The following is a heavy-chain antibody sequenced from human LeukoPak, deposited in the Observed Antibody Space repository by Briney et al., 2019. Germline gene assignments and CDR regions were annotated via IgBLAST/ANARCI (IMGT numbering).Heavy chain of an antibody. J-gene: IGHJ4*02. CDR2: MNEYGSEI. CDR1: GFIFKDFS. V-gene: IGHV3-7*01. Sequence: GGSLRLSCSVSGFIFKDFSMSWVRQAPGKGLEWVAKMNEYGSEIFYVDSVKGRFTISRDNGKNSLYLQMNRLRAEDTAVYYCARPRGCGSSRCNNFDYWGQGTLVTVSS. CDR3: ARPRGCGSSRCNNFDY. D-gene: IGHD2-2*01.